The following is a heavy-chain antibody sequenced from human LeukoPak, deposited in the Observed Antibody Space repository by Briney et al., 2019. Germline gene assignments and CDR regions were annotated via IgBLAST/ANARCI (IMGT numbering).Heavy chain of an antibody. V-gene: IGHV4-59*01. CDR1: GDSISSYY. CDR2: ISNSGNT. CDR3: ARYDSRGSASTRFDY. J-gene: IGHJ4*02. D-gene: IGHD3-16*01. Sequence: SETLSLTCIVSGDSISSYYWSWIRQPPGKGLEWIGYISNSGNTKYNPSLKSRVTISVDTSKNQFSLKLTSVTAADTAVYYCARYDSRGSASTRFDYWGQGILVTISS.